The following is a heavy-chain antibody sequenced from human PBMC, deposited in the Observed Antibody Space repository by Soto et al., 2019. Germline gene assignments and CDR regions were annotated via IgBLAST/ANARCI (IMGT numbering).Heavy chain of an antibody. D-gene: IGHD3-22*01. CDR2: IKSDGSGT. CDR3: VRGDGDGYDGNGYLGRH. J-gene: IGHJ4*02. CDR1: GFTFSSYW. Sequence: EVQLVESGGGLIQLGGSLRLSCAASGFTFSSYWMHWVRQAPGKGLVWVSRIKSDGSGTYYAGSVEGRFTISRDNAQNTVDLQMNSLRAEDTAVYYCVRGDGDGYDGNGYLGRHWGQGTLVTVSS. V-gene: IGHV3-74*01.